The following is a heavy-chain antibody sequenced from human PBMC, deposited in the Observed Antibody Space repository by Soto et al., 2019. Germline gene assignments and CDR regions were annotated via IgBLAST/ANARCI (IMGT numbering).Heavy chain of an antibody. V-gene: IGHV4-39*01. Sequence: SETLSLTCIVSGESISSSSYYWGWIRQPPGKSLEWIGSIYYSGRTYYNPSFKSRVTISIDTSKNQFSLKLSSVTATDTAVYYCARQRTTVVTQAYFDHWGQGALVTVSS. CDR1: GESISSSSYY. J-gene: IGHJ4*02. CDR3: ARQRTTVVTQAYFDH. D-gene: IGHD2-21*02. CDR2: IYYSGRT.